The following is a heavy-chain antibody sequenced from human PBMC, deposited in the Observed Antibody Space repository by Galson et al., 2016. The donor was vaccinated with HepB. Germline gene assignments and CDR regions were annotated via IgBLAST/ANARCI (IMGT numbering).Heavy chain of an antibody. CDR2: INSDGSSI. D-gene: IGHD6-19*01. CDR1: GFSFSSHW. V-gene: IGHV3-74*01. CDR3: ARGYDNGWYFG. J-gene: IGHJ4*02. Sequence: SLRLSCAASGFSFSSHWMHWVRQAPGKGLVWVSHINSDGSSINYADSVKGRFTISRDNAKNTLYLQMNSLRGEDTAVYYCARGYDNGWYFGWGQGTLVTVSS.